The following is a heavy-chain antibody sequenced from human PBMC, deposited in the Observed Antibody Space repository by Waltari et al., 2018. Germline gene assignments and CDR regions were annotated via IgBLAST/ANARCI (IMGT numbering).Heavy chain of an antibody. V-gene: IGHV3-53*01. J-gene: IGHJ4*02. Sequence: EVQLLESGGGLIQPGGSLRLSCEASGFTVSSNYMSWVRQAPGKGLEWVSVIYRDGRTVYADSVKGRFTISRDNLKNTVDLQMSSLRADDTAVYYCARNKGWYGDGYFDYWGQGTLVSVSS. CDR3: ARNKGWYGDGYFDY. D-gene: IGHD6-19*01. CDR1: GFTVSSNY. CDR2: IYRDGRT.